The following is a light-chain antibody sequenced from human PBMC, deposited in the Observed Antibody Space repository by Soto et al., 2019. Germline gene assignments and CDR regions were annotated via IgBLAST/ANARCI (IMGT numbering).Light chain of an antibody. CDR2: AAS. Sequence: DIQMTQSPSTLSASVVDTVTITCRASESIDNWLAWYQQKPWKAPKLLIFAASTLVRGVPSRFSGRGSGTEFTLTISSLQADDYATFYCQQYHTDWTFGQGTKVDIK. V-gene: IGKV1-5*01. J-gene: IGKJ1*01. CDR1: ESIDNW. CDR3: QQYHTDWT.